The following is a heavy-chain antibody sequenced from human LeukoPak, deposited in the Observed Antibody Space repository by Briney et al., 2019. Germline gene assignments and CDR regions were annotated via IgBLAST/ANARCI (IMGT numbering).Heavy chain of an antibody. CDR2: INHSGST. CDR3: AKGHNYIGSGSSNWFDP. J-gene: IGHJ5*02. Sequence: PSETLSLTCAVYGGSFSGYYWSWIRQPPGKGLEWIGEINHSGSTNYNPSLKSRVTISVDTSKNQFSLKLSSVTAADTAVYYCAKGHNYIGSGSSNWFDPWAREPWSPSPQ. V-gene: IGHV4-34*01. D-gene: IGHD3-10*01. CDR1: GGSFSGYY.